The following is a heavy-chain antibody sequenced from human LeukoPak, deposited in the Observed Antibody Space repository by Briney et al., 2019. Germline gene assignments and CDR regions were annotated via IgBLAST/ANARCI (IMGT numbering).Heavy chain of an antibody. V-gene: IGHV4-59*01. J-gene: IGHJ4*02. D-gene: IGHD3-10*01. Sequence: SETLSLTCTVSRGSISGYYWSWIRQPPGKGLEWIGYIFYSGSTNYNPSLKSRVTMSVDTSKNHFSQKLSSVTAADTAVYFCARDRGNYFDYWGQGTLVTVSS. CDR1: RGSISGYY. CDR2: IFYSGST. CDR3: ARDRGNYFDY.